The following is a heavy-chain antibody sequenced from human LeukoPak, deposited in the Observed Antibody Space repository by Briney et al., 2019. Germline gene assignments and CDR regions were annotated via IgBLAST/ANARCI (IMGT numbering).Heavy chain of an antibody. CDR3: ARCCSSTSCFSYGMDV. CDR1: GGSISSSSW. V-gene: IGHV4-4*02. J-gene: IGHJ6*04. D-gene: IGHD2-2*01. Sequence: PSGTLSLTCAVSGGSISSSSWWSWVRQPPGKGLEWIGEIYHSGSTNYNPSLKSRVTISVDKSKNQFSLKLSSVTAADTAVYYCARCCSSTSCFSYGMDVWGKGTTVTVSS. CDR2: IYHSGST.